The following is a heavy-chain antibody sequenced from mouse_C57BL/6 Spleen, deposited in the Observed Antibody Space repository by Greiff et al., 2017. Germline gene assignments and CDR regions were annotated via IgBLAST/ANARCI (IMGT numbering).Heavy chain of an antibody. D-gene: IGHD2-4*01. CDR3: ARSSYDYDGAWFAY. CDR1: GYTFTSYW. J-gene: IGHJ3*01. Sequence: QVQLQQPGTELVKPGASVKLSCKASGYTFTSYWMHWVKQRPGQGLEWIGNIKPSNGGTNYNEKFKSKATLTVDKSSCTAYMQLSSLTSEDSAVYYCARSSYDYDGAWFAYWGQGTLVTVSA. CDR2: IKPSNGGT. V-gene: IGHV1-53*01.